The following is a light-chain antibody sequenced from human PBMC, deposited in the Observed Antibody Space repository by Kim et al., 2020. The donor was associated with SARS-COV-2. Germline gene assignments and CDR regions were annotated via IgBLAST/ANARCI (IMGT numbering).Light chain of an antibody. Sequence: SVSPGERPTLSCRASQSVSSNLVWYQQKPGQAPRLLIYGASTRATGFPARFSGSGSGTEFTLTISSLQSEDFAVYYCHQYNNWPYTFGQGTKLEI. CDR3: HQYNNWPYT. V-gene: IGKV3-15*01. CDR1: QSVSSN. CDR2: GAS. J-gene: IGKJ2*01.